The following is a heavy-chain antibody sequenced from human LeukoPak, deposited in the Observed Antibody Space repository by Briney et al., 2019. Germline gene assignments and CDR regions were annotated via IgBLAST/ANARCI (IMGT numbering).Heavy chain of an antibody. Sequence: GGSLRLSCAASGFTFSSYNMNWVRQAPGKGLEWVSSISSSSNYIYYADSVKGRFTISRDNAKNSLYLQMNSLRVEDTAVYYCARGGSGLDYWGQGTLVAVSS. CDR1: GFTFSSYN. CDR3: ARGGSGLDY. V-gene: IGHV3-21*01. CDR2: ISSSSNYI. J-gene: IGHJ4*02. D-gene: IGHD2-21*01.